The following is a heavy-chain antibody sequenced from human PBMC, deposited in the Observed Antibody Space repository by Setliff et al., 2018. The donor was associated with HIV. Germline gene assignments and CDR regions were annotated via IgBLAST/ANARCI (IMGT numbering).Heavy chain of an antibody. CDR3: ARAHSSGWYYFDF. D-gene: IGHD6-19*01. CDR1: GDTFSNYA. CDR2: FIAVLGIA. Sequence: SVKVSCKAFGDTFSNYAISWVRQAPGQGLEWMGGFIAVLGIATYAQKFQGRLTITADESTSTIYMEVSSLRSEDTAVYYCARAHSSGWYYFDFWGQGTPVTVSS. V-gene: IGHV1-69*10. J-gene: IGHJ4*02.